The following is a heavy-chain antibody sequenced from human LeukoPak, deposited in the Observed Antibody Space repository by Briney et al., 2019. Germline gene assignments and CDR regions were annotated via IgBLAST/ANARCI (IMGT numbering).Heavy chain of an antibody. CDR1: GGSFSGYY. J-gene: IGHJ4*02. CDR3: ARGLCAAARFQGY. D-gene: IGHD6-6*01. V-gene: IGHV4-34*01. Sequence: SETLSLTCAVYGGSFSGYYWSWIRQPPGKGLEWIGEINHSGSTNYNPSLKSRVTISVDTSKNQFSLKLSSVTAADTAVYYCARGLCAAARFQGYWGQGTLVTVAS. CDR2: INHSGST.